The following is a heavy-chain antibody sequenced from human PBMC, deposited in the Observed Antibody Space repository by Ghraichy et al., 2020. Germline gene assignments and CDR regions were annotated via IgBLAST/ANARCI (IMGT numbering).Heavy chain of an antibody. V-gene: IGHV4-39*01. Sequence: SETLSLTCIVSGDSISSSSYYWAWVRQPPGKGLEWIGSIYYSGNTYDNPSLKGRVTLSADTSKNQFSLDLNSVTAADTAIYYCARLGKYKLLYSLGVWFDPWGQGTLVTVSS. J-gene: IGHJ5*02. D-gene: IGHD3-16*01. CDR1: GDSISSSSYY. CDR3: ARLGKYKLLYSLGVWFDP. CDR2: IYYSGNT.